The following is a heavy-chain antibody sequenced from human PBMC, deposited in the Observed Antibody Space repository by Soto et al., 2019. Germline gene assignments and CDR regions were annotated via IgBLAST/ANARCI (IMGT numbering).Heavy chain of an antibody. D-gene: IGHD2-21*01. CDR2: ISHDGSNK. CDR1: GFTFSSYA. CDR3: ARERGDGDIPLDGAFDL. J-gene: IGHJ3*01. V-gene: IGHV3-30-3*01. Sequence: QVQLVESGGGVVQPGRSLRLSCAASGFTFSSYAMHWVRQAPGKGLEWVALISHDGSNKDYTDSVKGRVTISIDNSKNTLYLQMNSLSHEDAAVYYCARERGDGDIPLDGAFDLWGQGTMVTVSS.